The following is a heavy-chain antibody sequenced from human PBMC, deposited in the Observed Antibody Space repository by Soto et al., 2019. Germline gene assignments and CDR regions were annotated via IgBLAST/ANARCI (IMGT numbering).Heavy chain of an antibody. Sequence: QVQLVQSGXEVKKPGSSVKXSXKASGGXXXSYAXXXVRQAPXXXXXXMGGIIPIFGTANYAQKFQGRVTITADKSTSTAYMELSSLRSEDTAVYYCARGTIFGVVPYGMDVWGQGTTVTVSS. CDR2: IIPIFGTA. V-gene: IGHV1-69*06. D-gene: IGHD3-3*01. CDR1: GGXXXSYA. J-gene: IGHJ6*02. CDR3: ARGTIFGVVPYGMDV.